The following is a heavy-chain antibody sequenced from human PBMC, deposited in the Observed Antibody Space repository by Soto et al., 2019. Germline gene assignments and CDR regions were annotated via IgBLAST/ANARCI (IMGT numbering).Heavy chain of an antibody. CDR2: MKSKNDGGTI. CDR1: GFTFSDAW. D-gene: IGHD3-16*01. V-gene: IGHV3-15*05. CDR3: TTGGGY. J-gene: IGHJ4*02. Sequence: EVQLVESGGGLVKPGGSLRLACADSGFTFSDAWMSWVRQAPGKVLECVGRMKSKNDGGTIEYAAPVKGRFTISRDDSNNTLYVEMNSLKTEDTAVYYCTTGGGYWGQGTLVTVSS.